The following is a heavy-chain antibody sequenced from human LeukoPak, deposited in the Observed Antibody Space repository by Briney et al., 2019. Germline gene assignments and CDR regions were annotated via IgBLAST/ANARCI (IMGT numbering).Heavy chain of an antibody. V-gene: IGHV3-30-3*01. D-gene: IGHD5-24*01. Sequence: GRSLRLSCAASGFTFSSYAMHWVRQAPGKGLEWVVVISYDGTKKYYADSVKGRFTISRDNSENTVYLQMNSLRAEDTAVYYCVRGQEMAQPRDIDYWGREPWSPSPQ. CDR2: ISYDGTKK. J-gene: IGHJ4*02. CDR3: VRGQEMAQPRDIDY. CDR1: GFTFSSYA.